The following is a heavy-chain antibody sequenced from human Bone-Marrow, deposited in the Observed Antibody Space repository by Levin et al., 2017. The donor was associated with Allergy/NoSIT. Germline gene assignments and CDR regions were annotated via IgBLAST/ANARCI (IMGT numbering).Heavy chain of an antibody. D-gene: IGHD4-23*01. CDR3: VRDQGGDKLLDAFDI. CDR1: GFTFSSYS. V-gene: IGHV3-21*01. CDR2: ITSSSSFK. J-gene: IGHJ3*02. Sequence: TPGGSLRLSCAASGFTFSSYSMNWVRQAPGKGLEWVSFITSSSSFKYYADSVKGRFRISRDNAKNSLYLQMISLRPEDTAVYYCVRDQGGDKLLDAFDIWGRGTMVTVSS.